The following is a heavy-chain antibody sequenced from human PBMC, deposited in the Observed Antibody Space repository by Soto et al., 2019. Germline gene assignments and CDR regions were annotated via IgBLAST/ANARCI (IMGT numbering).Heavy chain of an antibody. J-gene: IGHJ5*02. CDR1: GGSVNRGAFY. Sequence: QVQLQESGPGVVKPSQTLSLTCTVSGGSVNRGAFYWTWIRQRPGKGLEWIGNVHHSGSTDYNPSLDRRITVSLDTSENPFSLRLPAVTAADTAVYFCARMLPAKTGNNWFDLWGQGTLVTVSS. CDR3: ARMLPAKTGNNWFDL. V-gene: IGHV4-31*03. CDR2: VHHSGST. D-gene: IGHD2-2*01.